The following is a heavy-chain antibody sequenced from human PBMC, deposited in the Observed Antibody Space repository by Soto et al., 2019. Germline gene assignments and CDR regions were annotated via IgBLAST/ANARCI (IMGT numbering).Heavy chain of an antibody. J-gene: IGHJ6*02. D-gene: IGHD6-13*01. CDR2: LIPMFGTT. Sequence: QVQLVQSGAEVKTPGSSVKVSCEASGGTFNSDSINWVRQAPGQGLEWMGRLIPMFGTTDYAQRFQGRVTFNADESTNTASMEVTTLTSEDTAVYYCARAAVLTFTRFYDVDVWGQVTTVTVSS. CDR1: GGTFNSDS. V-gene: IGHV1-69*18. CDR3: ARAAVLTFTRFYDVDV.